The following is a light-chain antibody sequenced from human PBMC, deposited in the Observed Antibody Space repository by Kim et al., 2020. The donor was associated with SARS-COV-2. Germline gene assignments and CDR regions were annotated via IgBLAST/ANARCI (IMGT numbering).Light chain of an antibody. CDR1: SSDVGGYNS. J-gene: IGLJ2*01. CDR3: SSYAGSGNLGV. V-gene: IGLV2-8*01. CDR2: EVN. Sequence: QSALTQPASASGSPGQSVTISCRGTSSDVGGYNSVSWYQQHPGKAPKLIIYEVNKRPSGVPDRFSGSKSGNTASLTVSGLQAEDEGDYYCSSYAGSGNLGVFGGGTQLTVL.